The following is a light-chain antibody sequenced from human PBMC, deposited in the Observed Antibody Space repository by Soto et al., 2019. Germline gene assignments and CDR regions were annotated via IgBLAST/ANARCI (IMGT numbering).Light chain of an antibody. CDR3: CSYGGSDV. J-gene: IGLJ1*01. V-gene: IGLV2-11*01. CDR1: SSDVGAFKY. CDR2: DVS. Sequence: QSVLTQPRSVSGSPGQSVTISCTGTSSDVGAFKYVSWYQQQPGKAPKVLIYDVSQRPSGVPDRFSGSTSGNTASLTISGLQAEDEADYYCCSYGGSDVFGTGTKLTVL.